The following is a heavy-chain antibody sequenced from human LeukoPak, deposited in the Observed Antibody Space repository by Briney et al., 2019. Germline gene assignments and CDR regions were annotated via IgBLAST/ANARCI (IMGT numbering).Heavy chain of an antibody. V-gene: IGHV3-23*01. CDR3: AKDSYGGNRHDAFDI. CDR1: GFTLSSYA. CDR2: ISGSGGST. D-gene: IGHD4-23*01. J-gene: IGHJ3*02. Sequence: GGSLRLSCAASGFTLSSYAMSWVRQAPGKGLEWVSAISGSGGSTYYADSVKGRFTISRDNSKNTLYLQMNSLRAEDTAVYYCAKDSYGGNRHDAFDIWGQGTMVTVSS.